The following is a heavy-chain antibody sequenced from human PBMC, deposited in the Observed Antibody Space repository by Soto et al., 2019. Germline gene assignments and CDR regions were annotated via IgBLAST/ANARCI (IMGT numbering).Heavy chain of an antibody. D-gene: IGHD6-6*01. Sequence: PGGSKKISCAADGVKFRSYARSWVRQAPGKGLEWVSVISGSDDSTYYADSVKGRFTISRDNSKNTLYLQMNSLRAEDTAVYYCAKRSSSSTFDYWGQGTLVTSPQ. CDR2: ISGSDDST. CDR1: GVKFRSYA. J-gene: IGHJ4*02. CDR3: AKRSSSSTFDY. V-gene: IGHV3-23*01.